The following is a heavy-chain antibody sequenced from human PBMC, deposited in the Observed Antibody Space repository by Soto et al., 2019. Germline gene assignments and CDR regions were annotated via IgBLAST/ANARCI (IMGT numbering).Heavy chain of an antibody. CDR2: IYYSGST. D-gene: IGHD3-3*01. Sequence: KPSETLSLTCTVSGGSISSGDYYWSWIRQPPGKGLEWIGYIYYSGSTYYNPSLKSRVTISVDTSKNQFSLKLSSVTAADTAVYYCARGNTYYDFWSGYFGELSDYYYYYGMDVWGQGTTVTVSS. CDR3: ARGNTYYDFWSGYFGELSDYYYYYGMDV. CDR1: GGSISSGDYY. J-gene: IGHJ6*02. V-gene: IGHV4-30-4*01.